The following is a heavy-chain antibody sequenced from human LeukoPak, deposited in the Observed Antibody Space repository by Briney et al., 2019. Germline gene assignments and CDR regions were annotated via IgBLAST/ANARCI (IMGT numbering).Heavy chain of an antibody. CDR1: GFTVGSNY. CDR3: ARAWIGRYCSGGSCYRLYYFDY. D-gene: IGHD2-15*01. Sequence: PGGSLRLSCAASGFTVGSNYMNWVRQAPGKGLEWVSVIHSGGTTYYADSVKGRFTISRDNFKNTLYLQMNSLRAEDTAMYYCARAWIGRYCSGGSCYRLYYFDYWGQGTLVTVSS. CDR2: IHSGGTT. V-gene: IGHV3-53*01. J-gene: IGHJ4*02.